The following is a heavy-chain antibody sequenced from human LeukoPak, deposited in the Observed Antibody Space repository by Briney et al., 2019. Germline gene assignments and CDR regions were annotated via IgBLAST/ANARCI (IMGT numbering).Heavy chain of an antibody. CDR2: INTDGSST. CDR1: GFTFSSYW. D-gene: IGHD1-26*01. Sequence: GGSLRLSCAASGFTFSSYWMHWVRQAPGKGLVWVSRINTDGSSTSYADSVKGRFTISRDNAKNTLYLQMNSLRAEDSAAYYCAGDRVGAGNCFDPWGQGTLVTVSS. J-gene: IGHJ5*02. V-gene: IGHV3-74*01. CDR3: AGDRVGAGNCFDP.